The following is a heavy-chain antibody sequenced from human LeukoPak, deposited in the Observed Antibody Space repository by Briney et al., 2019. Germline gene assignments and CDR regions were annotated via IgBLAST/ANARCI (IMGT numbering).Heavy chain of an antibody. CDR1: VGTFSSYA. J-gene: IGHJ5*02. V-gene: IGHV1-69*05. CDR2: IIPIFGTA. CDR3: ARGWWDWNDAGDWFDP. Sequence: SVKVSCKASVGTFSSYAISWVRQAPGQGLEWMGRIIPIFGTANYAQKFQGRVTITTDESTSTAYMELSSLRSEDTAVYYCARGWWDWNDAGDWFDPWGQGTLVTVSS. D-gene: IGHD1-1*01.